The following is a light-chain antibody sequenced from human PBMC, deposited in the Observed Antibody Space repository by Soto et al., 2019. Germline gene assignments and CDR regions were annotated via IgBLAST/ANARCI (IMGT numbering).Light chain of an antibody. CDR1: QGISNY. J-gene: IGKJ3*01. V-gene: IGKV1-27*01. Sequence: DIQMTQSPSSLSASVGDRVTITCRASQGISNYLAWYQQKPGKVPKLLIYAASTLQSGVPSRFSGSGSGTDFPLTISSLQPEDVATYYCQKCDSAPPFTFGPGTKVGIK. CDR2: AAS. CDR3: QKCDSAPPFT.